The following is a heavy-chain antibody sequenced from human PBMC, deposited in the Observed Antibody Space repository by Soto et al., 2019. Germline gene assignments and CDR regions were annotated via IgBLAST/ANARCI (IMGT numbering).Heavy chain of an antibody. D-gene: IGHD3-10*01. V-gene: IGHV4-31*02. CDR3: ARVLYYYGSGSYYLFDY. CDR2: IYYSGST. J-gene: IGHJ4*02. CDR1: VGTESRSGYS. Sequence: PVGTESRSGYSWYRKRKNPGKGLEWIGYIYYSGSTYYNPSLKSRVTISVDTSKNQFSLKLSSVTAADTAVYYCARVLYYYGSGSYYLFDYWGQGTLVTVSS.